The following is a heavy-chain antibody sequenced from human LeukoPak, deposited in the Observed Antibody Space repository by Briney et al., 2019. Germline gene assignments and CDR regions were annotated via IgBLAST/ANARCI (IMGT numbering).Heavy chain of an antibody. CDR3: ARGMGATKVDY. Sequence: GGSLRLSCAASGFTFSDYYMSWIRQAPGKGLEWVSYISSSSSYTNYADSVKGRFTISKDNAKNSLYLQMNSLRAEDTAVYYCARGMGATKVDYWGQGTLVTVSS. CDR1: GFTFSDYY. V-gene: IGHV3-11*06. J-gene: IGHJ4*02. D-gene: IGHD1-26*01. CDR2: ISSSSSYT.